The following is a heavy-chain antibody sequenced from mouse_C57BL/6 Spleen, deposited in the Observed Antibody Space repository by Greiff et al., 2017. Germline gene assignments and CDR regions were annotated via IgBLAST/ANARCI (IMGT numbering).Heavy chain of an antibody. Sequence: VKVVESGAELVKPGASVKMSCKASGYTFTTYPIEWMKQNHGKSLEWIGNFHPYNDDTKYNEKFKGKATLTVEKSSSPVYLELSRLTSDDSAVYYCARGSYYGYFDYWGQGTTLTVSS. CDR2: FHPYNDDT. CDR1: GYTFTTYP. CDR3: ARGSYYGYFDY. D-gene: IGHD1-1*02. V-gene: IGHV1-47*01. J-gene: IGHJ2*01.